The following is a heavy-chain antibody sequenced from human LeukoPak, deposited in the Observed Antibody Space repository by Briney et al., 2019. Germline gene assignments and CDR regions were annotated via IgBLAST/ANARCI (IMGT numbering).Heavy chain of an antibody. Sequence: GGSLRLSCAASGFTFSTYWMTWVRQAPGKGLEWVAHIKEDGSMTRSIDSVKGRFTISRDNAKSSLYLQMNSLRDEDTAVYYCAREGEGAAAGSFDYWGQGTLVTVSS. CDR2: IKEDGSMT. CDR1: GFTFSTYW. J-gene: IGHJ4*02. D-gene: IGHD6-13*01. V-gene: IGHV3-7*03. CDR3: AREGEGAAAGSFDY.